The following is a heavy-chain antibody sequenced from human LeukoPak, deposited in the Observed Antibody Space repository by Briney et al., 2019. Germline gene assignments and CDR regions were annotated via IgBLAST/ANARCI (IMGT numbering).Heavy chain of an antibody. D-gene: IGHD6-25*01. CDR3: ARVGARLGAFDI. V-gene: IGHV3-74*01. J-gene: IGHJ3*02. Sequence: GGSLRLSCAASGFTFSSYWMHWVRQAPGKGLVWVSRIKSDGSTTTYADSVKGRFTISRDNAKNTLYLQMNSLRAEDTAVYYCARVGARLGAFDIWGQGTMVTISS. CDR2: IKSDGSTT. CDR1: GFTFSSYW.